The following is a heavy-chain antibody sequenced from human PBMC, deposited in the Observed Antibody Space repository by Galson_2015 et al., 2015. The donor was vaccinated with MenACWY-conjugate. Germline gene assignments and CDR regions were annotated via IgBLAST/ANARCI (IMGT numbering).Heavy chain of an antibody. CDR2: IFVGDSET. J-gene: IGHJ3*02. D-gene: IGHD5/OR15-5a*01. Sequence: QSGAEVKKPGDSLRTSCQVSGYRSTNYWVGWVRQVAGEGLEWMGIIFVGDSETRYRPSFQGHVTMSADKSINTAYLQWSSLRASDAAMYYCTGAYNVYDRDAFEKWGPGTMVIVS. CDR3: TGAYNVYDRDAFEK. CDR1: GYRSTNYW. V-gene: IGHV5-51*01.